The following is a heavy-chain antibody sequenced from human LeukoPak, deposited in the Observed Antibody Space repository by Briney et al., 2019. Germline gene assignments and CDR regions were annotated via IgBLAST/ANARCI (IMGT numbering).Heavy chain of an antibody. CDR3: ARCDGIRAYYYYGMDV. CDR2: ISSSSSTI. Sequence: GGSLRLSCAASGFTFSSYSMNWVRQAPGKGLEWVSYISSSSSTIYYADSVKGRFTISRDNAKNSLYLQMNSLRAEDTAVYYCARCDGIRAYYYYGMDVWGQGTTVTVSS. CDR1: GFTFSSYS. J-gene: IGHJ6*02. V-gene: IGHV3-48*04. D-gene: IGHD3-10*01.